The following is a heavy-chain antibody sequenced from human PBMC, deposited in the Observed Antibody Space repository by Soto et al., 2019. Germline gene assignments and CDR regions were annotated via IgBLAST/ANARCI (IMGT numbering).Heavy chain of an antibody. D-gene: IGHD3-10*01. J-gene: IGHJ4*01. Sequence: QPQLQESGPGRVKPSETLSLSCTVSGDSITNRSYYWGWMRQRPGKGLGWIVTIYDSGSTYYNPSLWCRITISADGSASRSSLKLMSMTAADTAGYRCAALGLWFGELATYSGHGSLVTISS. CDR2: IYDSGST. CDR1: GDSITNRSYY. V-gene: IGHV4-39*02. CDR3: AALGLWFGELATY.